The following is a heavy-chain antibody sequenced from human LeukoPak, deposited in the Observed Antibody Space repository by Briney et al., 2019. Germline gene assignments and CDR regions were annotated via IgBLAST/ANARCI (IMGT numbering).Heavy chain of an antibody. CDR3: ARDSSGYGYEEWR. CDR1: GFTFSNSW. J-gene: IGHJ4*02. Sequence: GGSLRLSCAASGFTFSNSWMNWVRHAPGKGLEWVATIKQDGSEKFYEDSVKGRFTISRDNAKNSLYLQMNSLRAEDTAVYYCARDSSGYGYEEWRWGQGILVTVSS. V-gene: IGHV3-7*01. CDR2: IKQDGSEK. D-gene: IGHD5-18*01.